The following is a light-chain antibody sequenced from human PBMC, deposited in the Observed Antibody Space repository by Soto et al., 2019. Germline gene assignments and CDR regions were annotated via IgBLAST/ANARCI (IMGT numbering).Light chain of an antibody. J-gene: IGKJ5*01. CDR2: GAT. V-gene: IGKV1D-12*01. Sequence: DVQVTQSPSFVSASVGDRVTITCRASQGIGTWLAWYQVKPGKAPNLLIYGATNLQSGVPSRFSGSGLGTHFTLTIFNLQPEDFATYYCQQTNSCPITFGQGTRLDI. CDR3: QQTNSCPIT. CDR1: QGIGTW.